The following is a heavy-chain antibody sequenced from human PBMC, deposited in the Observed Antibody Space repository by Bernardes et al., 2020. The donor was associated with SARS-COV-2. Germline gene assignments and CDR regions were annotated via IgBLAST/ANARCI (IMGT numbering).Heavy chain of an antibody. V-gene: IGHV5-51*01. CDR1: ESTISHYW. D-gene: IGHD2-8*01. CDR2: SYPDNSAV. J-gene: IGHJ3*01. Sequence: GAFLKITNDGAESTISHYWIGWVRPLARQGLEWLWISYPDNSAVRYNPSFQGQVTISVDKSINTAYLQWTSLKASDSAMYYCARHMPPNYTNRPNGAFDFLAQGTMVTVSS. CDR3: ARHMPPNYTNRPNGAFDF.